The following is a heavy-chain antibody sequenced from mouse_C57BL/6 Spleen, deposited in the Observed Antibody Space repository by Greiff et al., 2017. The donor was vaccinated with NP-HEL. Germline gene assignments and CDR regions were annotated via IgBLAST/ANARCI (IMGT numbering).Heavy chain of an antibody. D-gene: IGHD2-12*01. CDR1: GYAFSSYW. J-gene: IGHJ1*03. CDR2: IYPGDGDT. CDR3: ARGRRDWYFDV. Sequence: VQLQESGAELVKPGASVKISCKASGYAFSSYWMNWVKQRPGKGLEWIGQIYPGDGDTNYNGKFKGKATLTADKSSSTAYMQLSSLTSEDSAVYFCARGRRDWYFDVWGTGTTVTVSS. V-gene: IGHV1-80*01.